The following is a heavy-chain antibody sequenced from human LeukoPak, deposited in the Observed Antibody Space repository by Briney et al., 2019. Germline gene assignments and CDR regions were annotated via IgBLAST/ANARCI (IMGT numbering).Heavy chain of an antibody. Sequence: GVPLTLPCGLSGLPFDVYAVHWVRNAPEGGLEGVSLFSWYGGHTHYVDSVKGRFTISRDNSKTSLYLQMNSLRAEDTALYYCAKPAEPYYYRYMDVWGKGTPVTVSS. D-gene: IGHD2-2*01. V-gene: IGHV3-43D*03. CDR2: FSWYGGHT. CDR3: AKPAEPYYYRYMDV. CDR1: GLPFDVYA. J-gene: IGHJ6*03.